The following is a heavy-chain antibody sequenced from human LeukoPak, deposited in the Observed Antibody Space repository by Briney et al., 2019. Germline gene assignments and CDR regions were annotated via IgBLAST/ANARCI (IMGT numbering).Heavy chain of an antibody. CDR1: GFTFSSYT. V-gene: IGHV3-21*01. CDR2: ITSTSTYI. CDR3: VRRGPNNSGLDY. D-gene: IGHD5-12*01. J-gene: IGHJ4*02. Sequence: PGGSLRLSCAASGFTFSSYTFKWVRQAPGKGPEWVASITSTSTYIYYADSVQGRFAVSRDNARNSLYLQMNSLRAEDTAVFYCVRRGPNNSGLDYWGQGTLVTVSS.